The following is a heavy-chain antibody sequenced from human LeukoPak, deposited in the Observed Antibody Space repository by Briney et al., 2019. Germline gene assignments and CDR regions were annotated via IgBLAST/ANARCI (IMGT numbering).Heavy chain of an antibody. CDR3: AREDSDLLTGYHRRFDY. V-gene: IGHV3-30*03. CDR2: ISYDGSNK. CDR1: GFTFSSYG. Sequence: GRSLRLSCAASGFTFSSYGMHWVRQAPGKGLEWVAVISYDGSNKYYADSVKDRFTFSRDISKNTVYLQMDSLRAEDTAVYYCAREDSDLLTGYHRRFDYWGPGTLVTVSS. J-gene: IGHJ4*02. D-gene: IGHD3-9*01.